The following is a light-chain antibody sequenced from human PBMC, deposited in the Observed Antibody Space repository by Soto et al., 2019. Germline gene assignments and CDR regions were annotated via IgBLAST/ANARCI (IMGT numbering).Light chain of an antibody. CDR3: QQYYSTPIT. CDR2: WAS. V-gene: IGKV4-1*01. J-gene: IGKJ3*01. CDR1: QSVLYSSNNKNY. Sequence: DIGMTQSPDSLAVSLGERATINCKSSQSVLYSSNNKNYLAWYQQKPGQPPKLLIYWASTRESGVPDRFSGSGSGTDFTLTISSLQAEDVAVYYCQQYYSTPITFGPGTKVDIK.